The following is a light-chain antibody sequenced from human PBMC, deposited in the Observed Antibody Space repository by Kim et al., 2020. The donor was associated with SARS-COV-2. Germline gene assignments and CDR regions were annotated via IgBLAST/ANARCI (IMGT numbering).Light chain of an antibody. J-gene: IGKJ3*01. CDR2: DAS. CDR3: QQRSNCSLA. CDR1: QTVRTI. V-gene: IGKV3-11*01. Sequence: LSPGESATLACMACQTVRTILACYQQKPGQAPRLLIYDASKRATGIPARFSGSGSGTDFTLTISSLEPEDFAVYYCQQRSNCSLAYGPGTKGDI.